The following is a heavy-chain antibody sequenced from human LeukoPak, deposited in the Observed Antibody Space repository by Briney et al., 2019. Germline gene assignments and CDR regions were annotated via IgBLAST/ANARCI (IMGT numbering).Heavy chain of an antibody. J-gene: IGHJ6*02. Sequence: SETLSLTCTVSGGSISSYYWSWIRQPPGKGLEWIGYIYYSGSTNYNPSLKSRVTISVDTSKNQFSLKQSSVTAADTAVYYCARVLGDGYNFYYYYGMDVWGQGTTVTVSS. CDR3: ARVLGDGYNFYYYYGMDV. CDR2: IYYSGST. V-gene: IGHV4-59*01. D-gene: IGHD5-24*01. CDR1: GGSISSYY.